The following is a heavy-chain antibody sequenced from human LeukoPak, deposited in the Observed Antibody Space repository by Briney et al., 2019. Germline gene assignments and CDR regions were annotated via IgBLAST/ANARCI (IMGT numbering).Heavy chain of an antibody. Sequence: GGSLRLSCAASGFTFSSYAMSWVRQAPGKGLEWVSAISGSGGSTYYADSVKGRFTISRDNSKNTLYLQMNSLRAEDTAVYYCAEVPGWGSGWWDYYYYYGMDVWGQGTTVTVSS. CDR2: ISGSGGST. CDR3: AEVPGWGSGWWDYYYYYGMDV. V-gene: IGHV3-23*01. J-gene: IGHJ6*02. CDR1: GFTFSSYA. D-gene: IGHD6-19*01.